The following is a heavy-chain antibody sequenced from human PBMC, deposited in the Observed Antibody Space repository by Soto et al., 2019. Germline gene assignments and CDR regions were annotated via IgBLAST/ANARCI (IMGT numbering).Heavy chain of an antibody. CDR2: ISGGGGST. V-gene: IGHV3-23*01. J-gene: IGHJ4*02. CDR3: AKVPDIVLVPAAMYFDY. CDR1: GFTFSSYA. D-gene: IGHD2-2*01. Sequence: EVQLLESGGGLVQPGGSLRLSCAASGFTFSSYAVSWVRQAPGKGLEWVSAISGGGGSTYYADSVKGRFTISRDNSKTTLYLQMNSLRAEDTAVYYCAKVPDIVLVPAAMYFDYWGQGTLVTVSS.